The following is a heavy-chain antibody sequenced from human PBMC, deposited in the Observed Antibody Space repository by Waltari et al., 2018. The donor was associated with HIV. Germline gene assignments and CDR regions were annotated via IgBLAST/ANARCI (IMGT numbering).Heavy chain of an antibody. CDR1: GFTFNIYG. V-gene: IGHV3-30*18. D-gene: IGHD3-16*01. Sequence: QPGRSLRLSCAASGFTFNIYGMHWVRQAPGKGLEWVAVILYDGSQRYYADSVKGRFIISRDNSKNMLYLQMNSLRVEDTATYYCAKDQGRYYFGMDVWGQGTTVTVSS. CDR3: AKDQGRYYFGMDV. J-gene: IGHJ6*02. CDR2: ILYDGSQR.